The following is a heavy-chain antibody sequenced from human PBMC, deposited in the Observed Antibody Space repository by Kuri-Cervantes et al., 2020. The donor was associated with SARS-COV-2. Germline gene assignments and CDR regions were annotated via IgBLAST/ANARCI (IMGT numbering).Heavy chain of an antibody. D-gene: IGHD3/OR15-3a*01. J-gene: IGHJ4*02. CDR1: GFTFSRCG. Sequence: GESLKISCAASGFTFSRCGMHWVRQAPGKGLEWVAYISFDGSIKDKIVSGKGRFTISRDNSQNTLYLQMNSLRPEDTAVYYCARGYDFWNGYYHYWGQGTLVTVSS. V-gene: IGHV3-30*03. CDR3: ARGYDFWNGYYHY. CDR2: ISFDGSIK.